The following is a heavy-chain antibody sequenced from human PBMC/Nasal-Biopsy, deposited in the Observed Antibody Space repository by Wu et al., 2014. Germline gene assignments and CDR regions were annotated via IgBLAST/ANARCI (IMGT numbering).Heavy chain of an antibody. CDR3: ARDRIFDY. Sequence: LRLSCGASGFAFSTYPMTWVRQAPGKGLEWVSAISGSDGSTYYADSVKGRFIISRDNSKNTLYLQMNSLRAEDTAVYYCARDRIFDYWGQGTLVTVSS. CDR2: ISGSDGST. J-gene: IGHJ4*02. V-gene: IGHV3-23*01. CDR1: GFAFSTYP. D-gene: IGHD2-15*01.